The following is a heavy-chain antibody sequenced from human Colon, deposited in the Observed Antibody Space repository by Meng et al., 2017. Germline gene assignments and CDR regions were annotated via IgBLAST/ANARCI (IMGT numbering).Heavy chain of an antibody. CDR2: ISGSGGST. J-gene: IGHJ3*02. CDR3: AKGPSYETYYYDSSGADAFDI. V-gene: IGHV3-23*01. Sequence: GESLKISCAASGFTFSSYAMSWVRQAPGKGLEWVSAISGSGGSTYYADSVKGRFTISRDNSKNTLYLQMNSLRAEDTAVYYCAKGPSYETYYYDSSGADAFDIWGQGTMVTVSS. D-gene: IGHD3-22*01. CDR1: GFTFSSYA.